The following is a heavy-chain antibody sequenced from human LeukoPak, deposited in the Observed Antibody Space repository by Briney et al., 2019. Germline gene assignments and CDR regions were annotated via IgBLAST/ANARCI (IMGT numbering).Heavy chain of an antibody. D-gene: IGHD6-19*01. V-gene: IGHV3-7*02. CDR2: IKQDATKK. J-gene: IGHJ4*02. CDR1: ESMFINNG. CDR3: VKLMSTDSSGWYSPMDY. Sequence: GGHLRFSVEAPESMFINNGLSGSAKAQGKGLRGWANIKQDATKKFYVDSVKGRFTISRDNANSSLFLQMNSLRIEDTGVYYCVKLMSTDSSGWYSPMDYWGQGILVTVSS.